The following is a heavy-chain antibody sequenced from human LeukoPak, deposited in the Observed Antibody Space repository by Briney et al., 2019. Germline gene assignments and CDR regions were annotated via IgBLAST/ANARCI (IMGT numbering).Heavy chain of an antibody. J-gene: IGHJ4*02. V-gene: IGHV4-39*01. Sequence: SSETLSLTCTVSGGSISSSSYYWGWIRQPPGKGLEWIGSIYYSGSTYYNPSLKSRVTISVDTSKNQFSLKLSSVTAADTAVYYCARQAAAARVYYFDYWGQGPLVTVSS. D-gene: IGHD6-13*01. CDR1: GGSISSSSYY. CDR3: ARQAAAARVYYFDY. CDR2: IYYSGST.